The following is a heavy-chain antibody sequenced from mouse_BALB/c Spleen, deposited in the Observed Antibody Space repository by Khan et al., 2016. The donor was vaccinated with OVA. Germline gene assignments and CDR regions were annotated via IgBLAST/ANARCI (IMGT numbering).Heavy chain of an antibody. CDR1: GYSITSGYA. D-gene: IGHD1-2*01. CDR3: ARGNYYGYNFDY. V-gene: IGHV3-2*02. J-gene: IGHJ2*01. Sequence: VQLKQSGPGLVKPSQSLSLTCTVTGYSITSGYAWNWIRQFPGNKLEWMGYISYSGITRYTPSLKSRISITRDTSKNQFFLQLNSVTTGDTAIYYCARGNYYGYNFDYWGQGTTLTVSS. CDR2: ISYSGIT.